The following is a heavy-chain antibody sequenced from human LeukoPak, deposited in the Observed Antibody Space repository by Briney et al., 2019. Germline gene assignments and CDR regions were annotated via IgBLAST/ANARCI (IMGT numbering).Heavy chain of an antibody. CDR3: ATEAGETHNTGIDY. Sequence: GASVTVSCKASGSTFTGYYIHWVRQAPGQGLEWLGWVNPNSGGTNYAQKFQGRVTMTRDTFITTAYMELSRLKSDDTAVYYCATEAGETHNTGIDYWGQGTLVTVSS. CDR1: GSTFTGYY. V-gene: IGHV1-2*02. CDR2: VNPNSGGT. D-gene: IGHD1-14*01. J-gene: IGHJ4*02.